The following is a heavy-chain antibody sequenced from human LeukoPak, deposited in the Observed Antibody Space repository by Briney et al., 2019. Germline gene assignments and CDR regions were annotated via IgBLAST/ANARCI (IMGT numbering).Heavy chain of an antibody. CDR2: IKQDGSDK. J-gene: IGHJ4*02. CDR3: ARGGGRTPDY. D-gene: IGHD1-26*01. Sequence: GGSLRLSCAASGFTFSSYWMSWVPQVPGKGLEWVANIKQDGSDKYYVDSVKGRFTISRDNAKNSLFLQINSLRAEDTAVYYCARGGGRTPDYWGQGTLVTVSS. V-gene: IGHV3-7*01. CDR1: GFTFSSYW.